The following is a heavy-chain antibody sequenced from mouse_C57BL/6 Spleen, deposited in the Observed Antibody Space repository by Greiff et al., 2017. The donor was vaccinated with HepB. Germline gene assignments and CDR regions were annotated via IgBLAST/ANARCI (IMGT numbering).Heavy chain of an antibody. CDR1: GFSLTSYG. CDR3: ARPTIVSWFAY. Sequence: QVTLKESGPGLVQPSQSLSITCTVSGFSLTSYGVHWVRQSPGKGLEWLGVIWSGGSTDYNAAFISRLSISKDNSKSQVFFKMNSLQADDTAIYYCARPTIVSWFAYWGQGTLVTVSA. J-gene: IGHJ3*01. V-gene: IGHV2-2*01. CDR2: IWSGGST. D-gene: IGHD2-12*01.